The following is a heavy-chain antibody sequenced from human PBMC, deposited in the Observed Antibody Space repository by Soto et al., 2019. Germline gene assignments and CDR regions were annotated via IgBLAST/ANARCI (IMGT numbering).Heavy chain of an antibody. V-gene: IGHV4-39*01. CDR3: AGGYYGSGSYYNVPLDY. J-gene: IGHJ4*02. CDR1: GGSISSSSYY. D-gene: IGHD3-10*01. CDR2: IYYSGST. Sequence: QLQLQESGPGLVKPSETLSLTCTVSGGSISSSSYYWGWIRQPPGKGLEWIGSIYYSGSTYYNPSLKSRVTISVDTSKNQFSLKLSSVTAADTAVYYCAGGYYGSGSYYNVPLDYWGQGTLVTVSS.